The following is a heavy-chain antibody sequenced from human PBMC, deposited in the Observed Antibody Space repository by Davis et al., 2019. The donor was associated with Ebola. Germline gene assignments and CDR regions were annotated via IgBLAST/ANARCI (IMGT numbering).Heavy chain of an antibody. J-gene: IGHJ3*02. D-gene: IGHD3-22*01. V-gene: IGHV3-7*01. CDR1: GFTFSTYW. Sequence: GGSLRLSCAVSGFTFSTYWMSWVRQAPGKGPEWVANIKPDGSEKFYVASVKGRFTISRDNAKNSLYLQMNSLRAEDTAVYYCARGDYHDSSDSFIEAFDIWGQGTMVTVSS. CDR3: ARGDYHDSSDSFIEAFDI. CDR2: IKPDGSEK.